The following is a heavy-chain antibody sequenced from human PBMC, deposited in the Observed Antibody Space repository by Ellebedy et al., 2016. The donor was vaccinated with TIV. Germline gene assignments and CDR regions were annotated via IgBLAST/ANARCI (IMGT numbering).Heavy chain of an antibody. Sequence: GGSLRLSCAASGFTFNSYWMSWVRQAPGKGLEWVANINQDGSRIYYVDSVKGRFTISRDNAKNSVYLRMDTLRDEDTAVYHCLRDGAYGDYSPGYYGMDVWGQGTTVTVSS. CDR3: LRDGAYGDYSPGYYGMDV. J-gene: IGHJ6*02. CDR1: GFTFNSYW. CDR2: INQDGSRI. D-gene: IGHD3-22*01. V-gene: IGHV3-7*03.